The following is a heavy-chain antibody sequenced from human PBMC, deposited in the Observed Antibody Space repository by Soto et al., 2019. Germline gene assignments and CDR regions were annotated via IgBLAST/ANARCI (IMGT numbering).Heavy chain of an antibody. CDR1: GFTFSSYA. Sequence: QVQLVESGGGVVQPGRSLRLSCAASGFTFSSYAMHWVRQAPGKGLEWVAVISYDGSNKYYADSVKGRFTISRDNSKNTLYLQMNSLRAEDTAVYYCARDISCSGGSCYSYYYYGMDVW. D-gene: IGHD2-15*01. J-gene: IGHJ6*01. CDR3: ARDISCSGGSCYSYYYYGMDV. CDR2: ISYDGSNK. V-gene: IGHV3-30-3*01.